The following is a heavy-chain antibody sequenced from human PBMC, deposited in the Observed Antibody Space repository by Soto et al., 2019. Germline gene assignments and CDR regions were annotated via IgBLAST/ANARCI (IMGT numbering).Heavy chain of an antibody. CDR2: INVGTGNT. V-gene: IGHV1-3*01. CDR1: GDTFTTYA. J-gene: IGHJ3*01. CDR3: ARDPGLAIHLMSDAFDV. D-gene: IGHD5-18*01. Sequence: GASVKVSCKTSGDTFTTYAMHWVRQAPGQRLEWMGWINVGTGNTEYSQKFQGRVTITSDTSASTAYMELSSLRSEDTAVYYCARDPGLAIHLMSDAFDVWGQGTVVTVS.